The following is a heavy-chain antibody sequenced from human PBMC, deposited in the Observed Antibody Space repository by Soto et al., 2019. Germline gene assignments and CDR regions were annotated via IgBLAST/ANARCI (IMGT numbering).Heavy chain of an antibody. V-gene: IGHV4-39*01. Sequence: PSETRSLTCTVPSGSISVTDVFWGWVRQPPGKGLEWIGNVDYSGTAYFSPSLATRVTFHVDTSKNQFSLTLYSVTAADTAVYYCARITGRHLDYWGQGILVTVSS. J-gene: IGHJ4*02. CDR2: VDYSGTA. CDR1: SGSISVTDVF. D-gene: IGHD1-20*01. CDR3: ARITGRHLDY.